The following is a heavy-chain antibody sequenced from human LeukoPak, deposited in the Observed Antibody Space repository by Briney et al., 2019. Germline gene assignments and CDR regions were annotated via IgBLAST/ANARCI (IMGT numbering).Heavy chain of an antibody. CDR1: GGSISSYY. CDR2: IYYSGST. J-gene: IGHJ6*02. D-gene: IGHD3-10*01. V-gene: IGHV4-59*01. Sequence: PSETLSLTCTVSGGSISSYYWSWIRQPPGKGLEWIGYIYYSGSTNYNPSLKSRVTISVDTSKNQFSLKLSSVTAADTAVYYCARAYPMVRGVIGYYGMDVWGQGTTVTVSS. CDR3: ARAYPMVRGVIGYYGMDV.